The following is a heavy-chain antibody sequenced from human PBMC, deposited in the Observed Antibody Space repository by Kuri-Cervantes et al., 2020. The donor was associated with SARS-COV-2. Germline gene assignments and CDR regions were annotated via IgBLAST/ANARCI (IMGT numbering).Heavy chain of an antibody. CDR2: ISSSSSTI. V-gene: IGHV3-48*02. CDR1: GFTFISYA. D-gene: IGHD1-26*01. Sequence: GESLKISCAASGFTFISYAMHWVRQAPGKGLEWVSYISSSSSTIYYADSVKGRFTISRDNAKNSLYLQMNSLRDEDTAVYYCARVVLWELGNLDYWGQGTLVTVSS. J-gene: IGHJ4*02. CDR3: ARVVLWELGNLDY.